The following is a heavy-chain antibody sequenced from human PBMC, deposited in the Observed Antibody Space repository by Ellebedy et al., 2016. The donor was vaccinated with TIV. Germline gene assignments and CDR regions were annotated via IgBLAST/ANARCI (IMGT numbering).Heavy chain of an antibody. Sequence: MPGGSLRLSCTVSGGSVSSGSYYWSWIRQPPGKGLEWIGYIYYSGTTNYNPSLKSRVTMSADTSKNQFSLKVSSVTAADTAVYYCARDDVKTQDNGLDVWGRGTTVIVSS. CDR1: GGSVSSGSYY. CDR3: ARDDVKTQDNGLDV. CDR2: IYYSGTT. V-gene: IGHV4-61*01. D-gene: IGHD1-1*01. J-gene: IGHJ6*02.